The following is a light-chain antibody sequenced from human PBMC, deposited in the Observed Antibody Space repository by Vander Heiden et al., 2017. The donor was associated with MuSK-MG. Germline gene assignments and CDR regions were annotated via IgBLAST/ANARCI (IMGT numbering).Light chain of an antibody. Sequence: ETVSTQSPGTLSLSPGERATLSCRASQSVSSSYLAWYQQKPGQAPRPLIYGASSRATGIPDRVSGSGSGTDFTLTISRLEPEDFAVYYGQQYGSSPLTFGGGTKVEIK. CDR2: GAS. CDR3: QQYGSSPLT. J-gene: IGKJ4*01. CDR1: QSVSSSY. V-gene: IGKV3-20*01.